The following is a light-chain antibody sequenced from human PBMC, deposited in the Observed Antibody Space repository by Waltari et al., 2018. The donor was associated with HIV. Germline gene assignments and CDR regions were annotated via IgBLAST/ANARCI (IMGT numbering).Light chain of an antibody. Sequence: DIQMTQSPSSVSASVGNRVTITCLASQDISRWLAWYQQKPGKAPKLLIYAASSLQGGVPSRFSGSGSGTEFTLTISSLQPEDFATYYCQQANSFPYTFGQGTKLDIK. CDR1: QDISRW. J-gene: IGKJ2*01. CDR3: QQANSFPYT. CDR2: AAS. V-gene: IGKV1-12*01.